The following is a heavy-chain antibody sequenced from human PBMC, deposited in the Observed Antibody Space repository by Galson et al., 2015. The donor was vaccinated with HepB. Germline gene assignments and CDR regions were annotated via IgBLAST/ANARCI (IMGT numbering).Heavy chain of an antibody. CDR1: GDSVSSKRAA. CDR3: ARDPKVGVDAFDI. D-gene: IGHD1-26*01. Sequence: CAISGDSVSSKRAAWNWIRQSPSRGLEWLGRTYYRSKWYNDYAVSVKSRITINPDTSKNQFSLQLNSVTPDDTAVYYCARDPKVGVDAFDIWGQGTMVTVSS. CDR2: TYYRSKWYN. J-gene: IGHJ3*02. V-gene: IGHV6-1*01.